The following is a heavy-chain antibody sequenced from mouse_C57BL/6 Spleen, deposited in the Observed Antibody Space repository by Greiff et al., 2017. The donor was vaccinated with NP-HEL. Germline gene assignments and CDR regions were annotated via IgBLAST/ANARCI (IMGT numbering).Heavy chain of an antibody. Sequence: QVQLQQPGAELVKPGASVKLSCKASGYTFTSYWMQWVKQRPGQGLEWIGEIDPSDSYTKYNQKIKGKATLTVDTSSRTAYMQFSSLTSEDSAVYYCAKGGTGTDWYFDVWGTGTTVTVSS. CDR3: AKGGTGTDWYFDV. CDR1: GYTFTSYW. CDR2: IDPSDSYT. V-gene: IGHV1-50*01. D-gene: IGHD4-1*01. J-gene: IGHJ1*03.